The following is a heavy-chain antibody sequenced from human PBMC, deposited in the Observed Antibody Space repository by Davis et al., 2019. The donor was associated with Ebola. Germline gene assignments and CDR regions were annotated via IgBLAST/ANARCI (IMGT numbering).Heavy chain of an antibody. CDR2: INHSGST. Sequence: GSLRLSCAVYGGSFSGYYWSWIRQPPGKGLEWIGEINHSGSTNYNPSLKSRVTISVDTSKNQFSLKLSSVTAADTAVYYCARDVDSSSWYHWGQGTLVTVSS. CDR1: GGSFSGYY. V-gene: IGHV4-34*01. J-gene: IGHJ4*02. D-gene: IGHD6-13*01. CDR3: ARDVDSSSWYH.